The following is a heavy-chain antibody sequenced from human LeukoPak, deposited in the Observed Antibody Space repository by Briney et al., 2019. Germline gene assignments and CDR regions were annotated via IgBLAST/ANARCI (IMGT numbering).Heavy chain of an antibody. CDR3: ARSVEGSFDY. CDR2: INAHRTT. CDR1: GFTFNPYS. Sequence: PGGSLRLSCATSGFTFNPYSFNWVRQAPGKGLEWISYINAHRTTYYADSVEGRFTISRDNAKSSAYLQLNSLRVEDTAMYYCARSVEGSFDYWGQGTLVTVSS. J-gene: IGHJ4*02. D-gene: IGHD6-19*01. V-gene: IGHV3-48*01.